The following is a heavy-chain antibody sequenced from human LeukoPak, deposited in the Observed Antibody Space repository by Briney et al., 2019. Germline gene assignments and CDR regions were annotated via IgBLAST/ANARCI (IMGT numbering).Heavy chain of an antibody. Sequence: SETLSLTCAASSESFTAYYWSWIRQSPEKGLEWIGHISHVGSTNYNPSLRSRVTLSVDTSNSQFSLEVKSVTAADTATYYCARGQGWPPHFDFWGQGALVTVSS. V-gene: IGHV4-34*01. CDR2: ISHVGST. D-gene: IGHD5-24*01. CDR3: ARGQGWPPHFDF. CDR1: SESFTAYY. J-gene: IGHJ4*02.